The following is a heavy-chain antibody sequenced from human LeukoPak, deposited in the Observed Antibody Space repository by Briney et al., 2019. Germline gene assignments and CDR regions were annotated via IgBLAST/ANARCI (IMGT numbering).Heavy chain of an antibody. CDR2: VKSMADGGTL. CDR1: GFNFSHAW. J-gene: IGHJ6*03. Sequence: GGSLRLSCEASGFNFSHAWMSWVRQAPGEGREWVGRVKSMADGGTLDYAEPVKGRFTISRDDAKMTLYLQMNSLKTEDAAVYYCTLDGAFYYLDVWGKGVTVTVSS. CDR3: TLDGAFYYLDV. D-gene: IGHD3-16*01. V-gene: IGHV3-15*01.